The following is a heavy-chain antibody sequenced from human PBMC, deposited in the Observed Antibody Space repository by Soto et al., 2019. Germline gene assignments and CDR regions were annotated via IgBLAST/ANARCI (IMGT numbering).Heavy chain of an antibody. D-gene: IGHD6-13*01. V-gene: IGHV3-53*04. CDR1: GFTVSSNY. CDR2: IYSGGST. Sequence: EVQLVESGGGLVQPGGSLRLSCAASGFTVSSNYMSWVRQAPGKGLEWVSVIYSGGSTYYADSVKGRFTISRHNSKNTLYLQMNSLRAEDTAVDYCARGYSSSCRHFDYWGQGTLVTVSS. J-gene: IGHJ4*02. CDR3: ARGYSSSCRHFDY.